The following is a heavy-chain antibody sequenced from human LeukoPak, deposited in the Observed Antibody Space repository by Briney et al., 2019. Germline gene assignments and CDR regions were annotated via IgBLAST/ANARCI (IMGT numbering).Heavy chain of an antibody. Sequence: GGSLRLSCIGSGFTFSNYEMNWVRQAPGKGLEWVSYISSSSGTIYYADSVKGRFTISRDNAKNSLYPQMNSLREDTAVYYCARARYNWNEGYSYYYMDVWGKGTTVTVSS. J-gene: IGHJ6*03. CDR1: GFTFSNYE. D-gene: IGHD1-1*01. CDR3: ARARYNWNEGYSYYYMDV. V-gene: IGHV3-48*03. CDR2: ISSSSGTI.